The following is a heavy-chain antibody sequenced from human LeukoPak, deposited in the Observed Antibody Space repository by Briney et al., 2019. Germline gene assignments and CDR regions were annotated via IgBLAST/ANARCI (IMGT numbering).Heavy chain of an antibody. CDR2: IIPIFGTA. CDR3: ATDDPPPFVDAFDI. CDR1: GGAFSSYA. J-gene: IGHJ3*02. V-gene: IGHV1-69*06. Sequence: ASVKVSCKASGGAFSSYAISWVRQAPGQGLEWMGGIIPIFGTANYAQKFQGRVTMTEDTSTDTAYMELSSLRSEDTAVYYCATDDPPPFVDAFDIWGQGTMVTVSS.